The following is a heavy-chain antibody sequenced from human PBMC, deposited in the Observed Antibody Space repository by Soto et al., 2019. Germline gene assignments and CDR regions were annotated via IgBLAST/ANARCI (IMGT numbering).Heavy chain of an antibody. CDR2: IYYSGST. D-gene: IGHD3-3*01. CDR1: GGSISSYY. J-gene: IGHJ6*03. CDR3: ARVGGYYLLGYYYYMDV. Sequence: SETLSLTCTVSGGSISSYYWSWIRQPPGKGLEWIGYIYYSGSTNYNPSLKSRVTISVDTSKNQFSLKLSSVTAADTAVYYCARVGGYYLLGYYYYMDVWGKGTTVTVSS. V-gene: IGHV4-59*08.